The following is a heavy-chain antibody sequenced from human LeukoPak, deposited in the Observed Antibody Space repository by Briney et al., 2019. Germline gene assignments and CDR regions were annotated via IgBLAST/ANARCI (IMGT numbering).Heavy chain of an antibody. J-gene: IGHJ4*02. D-gene: IGHD2-21*02. CDR2: TNPHSGGT. Sequence: AVKVSCKPSGFTFTCYYIHLLRQAPAQGLAWMGYTNPHSGGTNPPQKSQVRVTMTTATDISAAYMELNILIPNDTAMSFCVRVGNELLSENFDYWGEGTLVTVSS. CDR3: VRVGNELLSENFDY. V-gene: IGHV1-2*02. CDR1: GFTFTCYY.